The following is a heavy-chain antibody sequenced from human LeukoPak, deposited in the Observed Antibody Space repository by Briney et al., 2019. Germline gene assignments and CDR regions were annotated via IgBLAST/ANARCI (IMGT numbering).Heavy chain of an antibody. J-gene: IGHJ4*02. CDR2: IIPIFGTA. D-gene: IGHD2-15*01. Sequence: VASVKVSCKASGGTFSSYAISRVRQAPGQGLEWMGGIIPIFGTANYAQKFQGRVTITADESTSTAYMELSSLRSEDTAVYYCASLIGYCSGGSCFKTAVPNDYWGQGTLVTVSS. V-gene: IGHV1-69*01. CDR3: ASLIGYCSGGSCFKTAVPNDY. CDR1: GGTFSSYA.